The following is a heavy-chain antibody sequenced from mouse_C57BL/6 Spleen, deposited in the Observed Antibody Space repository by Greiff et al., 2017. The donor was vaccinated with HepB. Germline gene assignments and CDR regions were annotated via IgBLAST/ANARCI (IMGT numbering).Heavy chain of an antibody. J-gene: IGHJ2*01. D-gene: IGHD2-3*01. CDR3: ARDDGYYFDY. Sequence: ESGPGLVKPSQSLSLTCSVTGYSITSGYYWNWIRQFPGNKLEWMGYISYDGSNNYNPSLKNRISITRDTSKNQFFLKLTSVTTEDTATYYCARDDGYYFDYWGQGTTLTVSS. CDR1: GYSITSGYY. CDR2: ISYDGSN. V-gene: IGHV3-6*01.